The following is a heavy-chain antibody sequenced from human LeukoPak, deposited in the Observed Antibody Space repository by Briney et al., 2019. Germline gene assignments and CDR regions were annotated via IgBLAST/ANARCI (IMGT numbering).Heavy chain of an antibody. Sequence: GGSLRLSCAASGFTFSSYWMSWVRQAPGKGLEWVANIKKDGSEKYYVDSVEGRFTISRDNAKTSLYLQMNSLRAEDTAVYYCARDLSGVTGYTYGRGIDYWGQGTLVTVSS. CDR1: GFTFSSYW. CDR3: ARDLSGVTGYTYGRGIDY. J-gene: IGHJ4*02. CDR2: IKKDGSEK. D-gene: IGHD5-18*01. V-gene: IGHV3-7*01.